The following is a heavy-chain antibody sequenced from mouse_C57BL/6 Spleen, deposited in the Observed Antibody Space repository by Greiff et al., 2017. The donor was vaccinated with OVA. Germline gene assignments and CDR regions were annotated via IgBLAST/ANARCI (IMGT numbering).Heavy chain of an antibody. V-gene: IGHV1-54*01. Sequence: QVQLQQSGAELVRPGTSVKVSCKASGYAFTNYLIEWVKQRPGQGLEWIGVINPGRGGTNYNAKFKGKATLTADKSSSTAYMQLSSLTSEDSAVYCCARAHRSIYYECAYWGQGTLVTVSA. CDR3: ARAHRSIYYECAY. CDR1: GYAFTNYL. CDR2: INPGRGGT. D-gene: IGHD2-4*01. J-gene: IGHJ3*01.